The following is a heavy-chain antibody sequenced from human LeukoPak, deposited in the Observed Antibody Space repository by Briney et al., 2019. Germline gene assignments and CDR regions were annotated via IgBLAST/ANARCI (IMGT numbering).Heavy chain of an antibody. Sequence: SETLSLTCAVYGGSFSGYYWSWIRQPPGKGLEWIGEINHSGSTDYNPSLESRVTISVDTSKNQFSLKLSSVTAADTAVYYCARGGITMVRWGQGTLVTVSS. CDR2: INHSGST. CDR3: ARGGITMVR. CDR1: GGSFSGYY. D-gene: IGHD3-10*01. V-gene: IGHV4-34*01. J-gene: IGHJ4*02.